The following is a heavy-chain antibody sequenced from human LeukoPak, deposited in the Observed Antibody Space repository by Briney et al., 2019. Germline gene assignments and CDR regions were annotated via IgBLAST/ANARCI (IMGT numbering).Heavy chain of an antibody. J-gene: IGHJ4*02. CDR1: GFTFNSYP. CDR2: ISYDGSNK. CDR3: ARPGGPDIVSPLSY. D-gene: IGHD3-9*01. V-gene: IGHV3-30*04. Sequence: GTSLRLSCAASGFTFNSYPLHWVRQAPGKGLEWVAVISYDGSNKYYADSVKGRFTISRDNSKNTLYLQMNTLRTEDTAVYYCARPGGPDIVSPLSYWGQGTLVTVSS.